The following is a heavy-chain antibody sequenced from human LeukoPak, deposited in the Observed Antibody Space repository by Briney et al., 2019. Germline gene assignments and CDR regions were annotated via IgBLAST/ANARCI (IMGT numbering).Heavy chain of an antibody. CDR3: ARAPWIQLWEKNYYDKGTGPRRWALTDYFDY. J-gene: IGHJ4*02. D-gene: IGHD5-18*01. V-gene: IGHV4-39*01. CDR1: GGSISSSSYY. CDR2: IYYSGST. Sequence: PSETLSLTCTVSGGSISSSSYYWGWIRQPPGKGLQWIGTIYYSGSTYYNPSLKSRVTISVDTSKNQFSLKLSSVTAADTAVYYCARAPWIQLWEKNYYDKGTGPRRWALTDYFDYWGQGTLVTVSS.